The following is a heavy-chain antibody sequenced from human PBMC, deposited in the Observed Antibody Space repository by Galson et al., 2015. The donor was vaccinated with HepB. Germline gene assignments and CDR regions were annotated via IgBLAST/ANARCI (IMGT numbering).Heavy chain of an antibody. J-gene: IGHJ6*03. CDR3: AKGRYCSSTSCYRDYYYYMDV. V-gene: IGHV3-23*01. D-gene: IGHD2-2*01. CDR1: GFTFSSYA. CDR2: ISGSGGST. Sequence: SLRLSCAASGFTFSSYAMSWVRQAPGKGLEWVSAISGSGGSTYYADSVKGRFTISRDNSKNTLYLQMNSLRAEDTAVYYCAKGRYCSSTSCYRDYYYYMDVWGKGTTVTVSS.